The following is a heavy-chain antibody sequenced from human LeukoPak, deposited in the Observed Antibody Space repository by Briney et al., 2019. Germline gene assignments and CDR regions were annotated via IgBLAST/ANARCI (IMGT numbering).Heavy chain of an antibody. J-gene: IGHJ4*02. CDR1: GYTLTELS. D-gene: IGHD6-6*01. CDR2: FDPEDGET. Sequence: ASVKVSCKVSGYTLTELSMHWVRQAPGKGLEWMGGFDPEDGETIYAQKFQGRVTITRDTSASTAYMELSSLRSEDTAVYYCARDRESIAALYDYWGQGTLVTVSS. CDR3: ARDRESIAALYDY. V-gene: IGHV1-24*01.